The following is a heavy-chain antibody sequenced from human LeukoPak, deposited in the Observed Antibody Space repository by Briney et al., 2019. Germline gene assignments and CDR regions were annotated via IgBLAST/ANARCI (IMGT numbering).Heavy chain of an antibody. J-gene: IGHJ4*02. V-gene: IGHV3-33*01. D-gene: IGHD3-16*01. Sequence: GGSLRLSCAASGFIFNDYAMHWVRQAPGKGLEWVAVVWKDGDNKYYADSVKGRFTISRENSKDTLDLQMNSLRADDTAIYYCARDLMRGVWEYTPDHWGQGTLVTVSS. CDR1: GFIFNDYA. CDR2: VWKDGDNK. CDR3: ARDLMRGVWEYTPDH.